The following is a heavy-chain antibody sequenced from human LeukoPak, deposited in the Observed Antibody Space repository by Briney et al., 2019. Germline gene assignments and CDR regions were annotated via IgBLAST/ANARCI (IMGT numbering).Heavy chain of an antibody. V-gene: IGHV3-48*04. CDR3: ASTFWSGYYSDFNFDY. CDR1: GFTFSSYS. J-gene: IGHJ4*02. CDR2: ISSSGSTI. Sequence: GGSLRLSCAASGFTFSSYSMNWIRQAPGKGLEWVSYISSSGSTIYYADSVKGRFTISRDNAKNSLYLQMNSLRAEDTAVYYCASTFWSGYYSDFNFDYWGQGTLVTVSS. D-gene: IGHD3-3*01.